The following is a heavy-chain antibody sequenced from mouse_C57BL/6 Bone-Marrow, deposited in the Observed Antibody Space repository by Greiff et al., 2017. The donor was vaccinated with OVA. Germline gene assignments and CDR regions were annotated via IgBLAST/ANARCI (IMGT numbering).Heavy chain of an antibody. J-gene: IGHJ1*03. CDR2: IDPSDSET. Sequence: QVQLQQSGAELVRPGSSVKLSCKASGYTFTGYWMHWVKQRPIQGLEWIGNIDPSDSETHYNQKFKDKATLTVDKSSSTAYMQLSSLTSEDSAVYYCARKGKNYYGSSYWYFDVWGTGTTVTVSS. V-gene: IGHV1-52*01. D-gene: IGHD1-1*01. CDR3: ARKGKNYYGSSYWYFDV. CDR1: GYTFTGYW.